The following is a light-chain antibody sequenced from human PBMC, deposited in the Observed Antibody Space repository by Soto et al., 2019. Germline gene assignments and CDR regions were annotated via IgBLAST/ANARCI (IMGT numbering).Light chain of an antibody. Sequence: DIVMTQSPDSLAVSLGERATINCKSSQNVLYKSNNENYLAWYQQKPGQPPKLLIYWASTRKPGVPDRFSGXXXXXXXXXXXXXXXXXXXXXYYCQQYYNTPPYTFGQGTKLEI. CDR3: QQYYNTPPYT. CDR1: QNVLYKSNNENY. V-gene: IGKV4-1*01. CDR2: WAS. J-gene: IGKJ2*01.